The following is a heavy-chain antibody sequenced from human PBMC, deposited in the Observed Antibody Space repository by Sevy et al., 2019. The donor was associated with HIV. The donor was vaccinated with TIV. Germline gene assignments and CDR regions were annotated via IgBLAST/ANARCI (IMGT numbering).Heavy chain of an antibody. D-gene: IGHD1-26*01. Sequence: ASVKVSCKASGYTFTGYYMHWVRQAPGQGLEWMGWINPNSGGTNYAQKFQGRVTMTRDTSISTAYMELSRLRSDDTAVYYCARDWGGSRYGYYFDYWGQGTLVTVSS. J-gene: IGHJ4*02. CDR3: ARDWGGSRYGYYFDY. V-gene: IGHV1-2*02. CDR1: GYTFTGYY. CDR2: INPNSGGT.